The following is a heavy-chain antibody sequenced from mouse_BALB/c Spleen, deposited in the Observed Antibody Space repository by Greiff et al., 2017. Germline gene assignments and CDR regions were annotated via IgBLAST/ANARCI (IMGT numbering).Heavy chain of an antibody. CDR3: AREGDGYYRYFDV. Sequence: QVQLQQSGAELVRPGTSVKISCKASGYTFTNYWLGWVKQRPGHGLEWIGDIYPGGGYTNYNEKFKGKATLTADTSSSTAYMQLSSLTSEDSAVYFCAREGDGYYRYFDVWGAGTTVTVSA. V-gene: IGHV1-63*02. D-gene: IGHD2-3*01. CDR1: GYTFTNYW. J-gene: IGHJ1*01. CDR2: IYPGGGYT.